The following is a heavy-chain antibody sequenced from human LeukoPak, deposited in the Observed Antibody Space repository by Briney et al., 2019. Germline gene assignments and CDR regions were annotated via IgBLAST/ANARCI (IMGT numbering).Heavy chain of an antibody. D-gene: IGHD4-11*01. CDR3: ARDISPPDYSNDYYYYYMDV. CDR1: GGYLSSYY. V-gene: IGHV4-4*07. J-gene: IGHJ6*03. CDR2: IYTSGSS. Sequence: SETLSLTCTVSGGYLSSYYWSWIRQPAGEGLEWIGRIYTSGSSHHNPSLKSRVPISVDTSKNQFSLKLMSVSAADTAVYFCARDISPPDYSNDYYYYYMDVWGRGTTVTVSS.